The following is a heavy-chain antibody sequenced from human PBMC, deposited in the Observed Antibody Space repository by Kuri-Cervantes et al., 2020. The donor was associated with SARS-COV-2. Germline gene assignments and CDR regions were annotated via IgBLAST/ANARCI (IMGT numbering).Heavy chain of an antibody. CDR1: GFTFSVYD. D-gene: IGHD3-3*01. CDR2: ISSSGSTI. Sequence: GESLKISCAASGFTFSVYDMNWVRQAPGKGLEWVSYISSSGSTIYYADSVKGRFTISRDNAKNSLYLQMNSLRAEDTAVYYCARDSSRITIFGVVTRYGMDVWGQGTTVTVSS. CDR3: ARDSSRITIFGVVTRYGMDV. J-gene: IGHJ6*02. V-gene: IGHV3-48*03.